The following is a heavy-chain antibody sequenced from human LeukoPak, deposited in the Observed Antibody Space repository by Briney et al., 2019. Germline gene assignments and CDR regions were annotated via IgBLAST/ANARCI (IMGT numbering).Heavy chain of an antibody. CDR2: LYYSGST. J-gene: IGHJ6*02. CDR3: ARDRSGYLYGMDV. Sequence: SETLSLTCTVSGGSISSASYFWGWIRQPPGKGLEWIGTLYYSGSTYYSASLKSRVTMSGDTSRNQFSLRLSSVNAADTAVYYCARDRSGYLYGMDVWGQGTTVTVSS. CDR1: GGSISSASYF. V-gene: IGHV4-39*02. D-gene: IGHD3-3*01.